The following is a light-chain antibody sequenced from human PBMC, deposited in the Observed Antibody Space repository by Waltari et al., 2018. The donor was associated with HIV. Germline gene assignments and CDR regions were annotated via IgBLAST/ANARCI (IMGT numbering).Light chain of an antibody. J-gene: IGLJ2*01. CDR2: DVS. V-gene: IGLV2-11*01. CDR3: CSYAGSDTFVL. CDR1: SSDVGAYDY. Sequence: QSALTQPRSVSGSPGQSVSISSTGTSSDVGAYDYVSWYQQHPGKAPKLMIFDVSKRPSGVPDRFSGSKSDNTASLTISGLQAEDEADYYCCSYAGSDTFVLFGGGTKLTIL.